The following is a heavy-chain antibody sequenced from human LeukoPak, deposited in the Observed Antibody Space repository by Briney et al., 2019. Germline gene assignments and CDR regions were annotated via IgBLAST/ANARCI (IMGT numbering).Heavy chain of an antibody. CDR1: GGSFSGYY. Sequence: PSETLSLTCAVYGGSFSGYYWSWIRQPPGKGLEWIGEINHSGSTNYNPSLKSRVTISVDTSKNQFSLKLSSVTAADTAVYYCATYYDRSGYKWDYWGQGTLVTVSS. J-gene: IGHJ4*02. CDR3: ATYYDRSGYKWDY. CDR2: INHSGST. D-gene: IGHD3-22*01. V-gene: IGHV4-34*01.